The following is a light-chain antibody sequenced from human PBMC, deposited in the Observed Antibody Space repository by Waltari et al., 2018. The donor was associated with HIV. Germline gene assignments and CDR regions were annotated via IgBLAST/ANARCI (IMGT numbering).Light chain of an antibody. Sequence: SFELTQPPSVSVSPGQTARITCSGDELPKKYAYWYQQKSGQAPVLVMYEDNKRPSEIPERFSGSSSGTVATLTISGAQVEDEADYYCYSTDLSENLFGGGTKLTVL. J-gene: IGLJ2*01. CDR3: YSTDLSENL. CDR1: ELPKKY. V-gene: IGLV3-10*01. CDR2: EDN.